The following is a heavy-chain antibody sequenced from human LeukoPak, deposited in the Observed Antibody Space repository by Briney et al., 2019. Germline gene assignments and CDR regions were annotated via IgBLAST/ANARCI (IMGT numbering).Heavy chain of an antibody. J-gene: IGHJ6*03. CDR3: AKAASLLLWFGEPSGGYMDV. CDR2: IRYDGSNK. D-gene: IGHD3-10*01. V-gene: IGHV3-30*02. CDR1: GFTFSSYG. Sequence: PGGSLRLSCAASGFTFSSYGMHWVRQAPGKGLEWVAFIRYDGSNKYYADSVKGRFTISRDNSKNTLYLQMNSLRAEDTAVYYCAKAASLLLWFGEPSGGYMDVWGKGTTVTVSS.